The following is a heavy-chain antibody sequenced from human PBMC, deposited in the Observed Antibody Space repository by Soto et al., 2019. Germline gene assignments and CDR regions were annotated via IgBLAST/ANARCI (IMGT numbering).Heavy chain of an antibody. J-gene: IGHJ4*02. CDR1: GYTLTELS. Sequence: ASVKVSCKVSGYTLTELSMHWVRQAPGKGLEWMGGFDPEDGETIYAQKFQGRVTMTEDTSTDTAYMELSSLRSEDTAVYYCATAGSGSSALNYWGQGTLVTVSS. V-gene: IGHV1-24*01. CDR2: FDPEDGET. CDR3: ATAGSGSSALNY. D-gene: IGHD1-26*01.